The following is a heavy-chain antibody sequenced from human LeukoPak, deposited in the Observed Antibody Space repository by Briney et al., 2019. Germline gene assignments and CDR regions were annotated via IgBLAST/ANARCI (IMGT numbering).Heavy chain of an antibody. D-gene: IGHD5-18*01. CDR2: IYYSGST. CDR1: GGSVSSYY. V-gene: IGHV4-59*08. CDR3: ARLLPWIQLWLGAFDI. Sequence: SETLSLTCTVSGGSVSSYYWSWIRQPPGKGLEWIGYIYYSGSTNYNPSLKSRVTISVDTSKNQFSLKLSSVTAADTAVYYCARLLPWIQLWLGAFDIWGQGTMVTVSS. J-gene: IGHJ3*02.